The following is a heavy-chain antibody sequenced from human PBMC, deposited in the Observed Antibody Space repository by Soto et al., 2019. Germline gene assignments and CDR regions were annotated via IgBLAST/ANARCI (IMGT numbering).Heavy chain of an antibody. J-gene: IGHJ6*02. D-gene: IGHD3-3*01. Sequence: EVQLVESGGGLVKPGGSLRLSCAASGFTFSSYSMNWVRQAPGKGLEWVSSISSSSSYIYYADSVKGRFTISRDNAKNPLYLQMNSLRAEDTAVYYCAREAGYYDFWSGYYTGGGYYYGMDVWGQGTTVTVSS. V-gene: IGHV3-21*01. CDR2: ISSSSSYI. CDR1: GFTFSSYS. CDR3: AREAGYYDFWSGYYTGGGYYYGMDV.